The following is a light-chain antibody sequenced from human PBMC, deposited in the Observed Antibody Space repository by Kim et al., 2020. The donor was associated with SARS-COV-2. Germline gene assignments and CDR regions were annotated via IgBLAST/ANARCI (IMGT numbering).Light chain of an antibody. V-gene: IGKV3-11*01. CDR2: DAS. CDR1: QSVSSC. Sequence: WSPGERPPPSCRASQSVSSCLAWYQQRPGQAPRLRIYDASNRATGIPARFSGSGSGTDFTLTISSLEPEDFAVYYCQHRINWPSAFGQGTKVDIK. CDR3: QHRINWPSA. J-gene: IGKJ1*01.